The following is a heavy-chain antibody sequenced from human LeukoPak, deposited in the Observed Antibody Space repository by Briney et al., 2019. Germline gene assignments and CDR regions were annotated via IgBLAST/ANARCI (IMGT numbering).Heavy chain of an antibody. CDR1: GFTFSSYA. J-gene: IGHJ3*02. V-gene: IGHV3-23*01. CDR2: ISGSGGST. D-gene: IGHD3-22*01. Sequence: GWSLRLSCAASGFTFSSYAMSWVRQAPGKGLEWVSAISGSGGSTYYADSVKGRFTISRDNSKNTLYLQMNSLRAEDTAVYYCAKDLPMIVLVSFDAFDIWGQGTIVTVSS. CDR3: AKDLPMIVLVSFDAFDI.